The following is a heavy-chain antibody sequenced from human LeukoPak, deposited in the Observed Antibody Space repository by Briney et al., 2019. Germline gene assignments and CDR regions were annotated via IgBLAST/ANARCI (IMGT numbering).Heavy chain of an antibody. V-gene: IGHV4-59*01. Sequence: KPSETLSLTCTVSGGSISSYYWSWIRQPPGKGLEWIGYIYYSGNSNYNPSLNSRVTISVDTSKNQFSLRLSSVTAADTAIYYCARDLGYCSTASCYAWFDPWGQGTLVTVSS. CDR2: IYYSGNS. D-gene: IGHD2-2*01. CDR3: ARDLGYCSTASCYAWFDP. J-gene: IGHJ5*02. CDR1: GGSISSYY.